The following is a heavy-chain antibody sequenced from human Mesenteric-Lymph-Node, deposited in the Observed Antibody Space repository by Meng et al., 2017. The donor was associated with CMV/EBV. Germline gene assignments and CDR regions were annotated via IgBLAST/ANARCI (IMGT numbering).Heavy chain of an antibody. J-gene: IGHJ4*02. V-gene: IGHV3-11*04. D-gene: IGHD3-3*01. CDR3: AREGRTYYDFWSGLNYYFDY. CDR2: ISGSGITV. Sequence: GGSLRLSCAASGFTFSDYYMSWIRQAPGKGLEWVSYISGSGITVYYADSVKGRFTISRDNSKNTLYLQMNSLRAEDTAVYYCAREGRTYYDFWSGLNYYFDYWGQGTLVTVSS. CDR1: GFTFSDYY.